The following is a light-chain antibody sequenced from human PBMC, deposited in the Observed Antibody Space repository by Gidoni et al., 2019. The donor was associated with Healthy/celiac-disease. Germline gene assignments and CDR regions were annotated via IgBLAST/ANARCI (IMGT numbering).Light chain of an antibody. CDR3: QQRSNWPPGT. J-gene: IGKJ3*01. Sequence: EIVLTQSPATLSLSPGERATLSCRASQSVSSYLAWYQQKPGQAPRLLIYDASNRATGIPARFSGSGSGTDFTLTISSLEPEDCAVYYCQQRSNWPPGTFGPXTKVDIK. V-gene: IGKV3-11*01. CDR1: QSVSSY. CDR2: DAS.